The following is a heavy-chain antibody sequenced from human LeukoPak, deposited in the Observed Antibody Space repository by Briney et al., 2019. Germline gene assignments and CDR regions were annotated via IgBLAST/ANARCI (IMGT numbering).Heavy chain of an antibody. D-gene: IGHD2-2*01. CDR3: ANTVVPAAIPVYHYYYTDV. Sequence: AGGSLRLSCAASGFTFSSYGMHWVRPAPGKGLEWGAFIRYDGSNKYYADSVKGRFTISRDNSKNTLYLQMNSLRAEDTAVYYCANTVVPAAIPVYHYYYTDVWGKGTTVTVSS. CDR2: IRYDGSNK. J-gene: IGHJ6*03. CDR1: GFTFSSYG. V-gene: IGHV3-30*02.